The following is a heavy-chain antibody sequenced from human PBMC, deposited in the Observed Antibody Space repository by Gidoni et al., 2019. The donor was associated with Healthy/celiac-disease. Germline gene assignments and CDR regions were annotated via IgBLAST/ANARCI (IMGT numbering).Heavy chain of an antibody. J-gene: IGHJ4*02. CDR2: ICYDGSNK. V-gene: IGHV3-33*08. Sequence: QVQRVESGGAVGQPGSSLRRSCVALGLTLSSYGMHWARQAPGKGLEWVTVICYDGSNKYYADSVKGRFTISRDNSTNTLYRQMSSLRAEDTAVYYCARDRDDSSGYYPDYWGQGTLVTVSS. CDR3: ARDRDDSSGYYPDY. CDR1: GLTLSSYG. D-gene: IGHD3-22*01.